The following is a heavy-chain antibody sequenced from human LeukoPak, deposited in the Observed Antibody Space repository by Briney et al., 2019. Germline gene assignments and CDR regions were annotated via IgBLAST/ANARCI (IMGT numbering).Heavy chain of an antibody. J-gene: IGHJ6*02. V-gene: IGHV3-21*01. CDR3: AREGDYGGIPGYYYGLDV. Sequence: GGSLRLSCAASGFTFSSYSMNWVRQAPGKGLEWVSSISSSSSYRYYADSLKGRFTISRGNAKNSLYLQMNSLRAEDTAVYYCAREGDYGGIPGYYYGLDVWGQGTTVTVSS. CDR2: ISSSSSYR. D-gene: IGHD4-23*01. CDR1: GFTFSSYS.